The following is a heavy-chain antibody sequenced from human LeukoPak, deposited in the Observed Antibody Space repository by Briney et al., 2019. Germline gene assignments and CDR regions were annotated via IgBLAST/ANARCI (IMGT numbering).Heavy chain of an antibody. CDR3: AKHSHSSGWYLDAWNWFDP. CDR1: GFTFSSYA. V-gene: IGHV3-23*01. D-gene: IGHD6-19*01. J-gene: IGHJ5*02. CDR2: ISGSGGST. Sequence: GGSLRLSCAASGFTFSSYAMSWVRQAPGKGLEWVSAISGSGGSTYYADSVKGRFTISRDNSKNTLYLQMNSLRAEDTAVYYCAKHSHSSGWYLDAWNWFDPWGQGTLVTVSS.